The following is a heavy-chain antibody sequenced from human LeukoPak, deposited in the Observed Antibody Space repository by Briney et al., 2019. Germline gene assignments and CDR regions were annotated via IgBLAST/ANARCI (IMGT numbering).Heavy chain of an antibody. Sequence: GASVKVSCKASGGTFSSYAISWVRQAPGQGLEWMGRIIPILGIANYAQKFQGRVTITADKSTSTAYMELSSLRSEDTAVYYCARVGRQTLYYFDYWGQGTLVTVSS. CDR1: GGTFSSYA. V-gene: IGHV1-69*04. CDR3: ARVGRQTLYYFDY. CDR2: IIPILGIA. J-gene: IGHJ4*02.